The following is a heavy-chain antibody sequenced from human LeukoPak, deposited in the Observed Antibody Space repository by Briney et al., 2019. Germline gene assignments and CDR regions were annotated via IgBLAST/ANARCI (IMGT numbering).Heavy chain of an antibody. J-gene: IGHJ4*02. CDR2: VNFDGSTT. CDR1: GFSFSSYW. V-gene: IGHV3-74*03. CDR3: CLMGSSSGTDY. Sequence: PGGSLRLSCAAFGFSFSSYWMHWVRQAPGKGLVWVSRVNFDGSTTTYADSVKGRFTISRDNAKNTLYLQMNSLRADDTAVYYCCLMGSSSGTDYWGQGTLVTVSS. D-gene: IGHD3-22*01.